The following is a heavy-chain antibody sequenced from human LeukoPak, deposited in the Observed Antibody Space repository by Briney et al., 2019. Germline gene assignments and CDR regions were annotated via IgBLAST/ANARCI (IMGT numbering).Heavy chain of an antibody. D-gene: IGHD2-2*01. CDR1: GGTFSSYA. Sequence: VASVKVSCKASGGTFSSYAISWVRQAPGQGLEWMGWISAYNGNTSYAQKLQGRVTMTTDTSTSTAYMELRSLRSDDTAVYYCAREVAVVSFDIWGQGTMVTVSS. J-gene: IGHJ3*02. CDR3: AREVAVVSFDI. V-gene: IGHV1-18*01. CDR2: ISAYNGNT.